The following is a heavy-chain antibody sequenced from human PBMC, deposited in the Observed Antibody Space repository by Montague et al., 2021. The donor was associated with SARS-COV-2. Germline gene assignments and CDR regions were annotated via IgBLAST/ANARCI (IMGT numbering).Heavy chain of an antibody. CDR2: NYHSGGT. Sequence: SETLSLTCSVFGYSISSGYYWGWIRQPPGKGLEWIGNNYHSGGTYYSPSLKSRVTVSVDTSKNRFSLRLSSVTAADTAVYYCARWYYGSGGYPHWGQGTLVTVSS. J-gene: IGHJ1*01. V-gene: IGHV4-38-2*01. CDR1: GYSISSGYY. D-gene: IGHD3-10*01. CDR3: ARWYYGSGGYPH.